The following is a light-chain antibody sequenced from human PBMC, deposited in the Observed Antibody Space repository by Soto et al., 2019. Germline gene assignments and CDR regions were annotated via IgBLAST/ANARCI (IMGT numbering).Light chain of an antibody. J-gene: IGKJ2*01. Sequence: DIQMTQSPSSLSASVGDRVTITCRASQGISNYGAWYQQKPGKVPKLLIYAASTLHSGVPSRYSGSGSGTDFTLTISSLQPDDVATYYCQKYKSALMYTFGQGTKLEIK. CDR1: QGISNY. V-gene: IGKV1-27*01. CDR2: AAS. CDR3: QKYKSALMYT.